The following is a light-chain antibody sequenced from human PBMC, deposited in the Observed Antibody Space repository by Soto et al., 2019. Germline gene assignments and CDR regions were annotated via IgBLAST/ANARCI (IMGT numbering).Light chain of an antibody. CDR1: QSVSSN. J-gene: IGKJ1*01. V-gene: IGKV3-15*01. CDR2: GAA. Sequence: EIVMTQSPATLSVSPGERVTLSCRASQSVSSNLAWYQQKPGQAPRRLIYGAATRATGIPARFGGSGSGTEFTLTISSLQSEDVAVYYCQQYNNWPPNTFGQGTKVEIK. CDR3: QQYNNWPPNT.